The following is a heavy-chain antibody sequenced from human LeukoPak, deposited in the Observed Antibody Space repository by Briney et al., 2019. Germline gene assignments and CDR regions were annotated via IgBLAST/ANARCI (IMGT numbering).Heavy chain of an antibody. Sequence: EASVKVSCKASGYTFTGYYMHWVRQAPGQGLEWMGLIHPSDGVTTYAQNFQGRVTVTRDTSTSTVYMELSSLRSEDTAVYYCARDNIGSSGWTGLGYWGQGTLVTVSS. D-gene: IGHD6-19*01. CDR3: ARDNIGSSGWTGLGY. CDR1: GYTFTGYY. V-gene: IGHV1-46*01. CDR2: IHPSDGVT. J-gene: IGHJ4*02.